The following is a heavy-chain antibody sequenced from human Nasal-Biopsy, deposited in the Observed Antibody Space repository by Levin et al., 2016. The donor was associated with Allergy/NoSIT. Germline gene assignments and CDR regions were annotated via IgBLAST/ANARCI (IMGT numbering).Heavy chain of an antibody. CDR2: ISGDGERS. D-gene: IGHD1-1*01. CDR3: VKNFPANAGD. V-gene: IGHV3-64D*06. Sequence: GGSLRLSCSASGFTFTKHAMHWARQAPGKGLEYVSGISGDGERSNFADSVKGRFTISRDNSENTLHLQMNTLRPEDTAVYYCVKNFPANAGDWGQGTLVTVSP. CDR1: GFTFTKHA. J-gene: IGHJ4*02.